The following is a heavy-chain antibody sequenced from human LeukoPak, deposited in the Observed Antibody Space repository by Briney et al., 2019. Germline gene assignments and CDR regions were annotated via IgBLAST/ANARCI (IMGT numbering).Heavy chain of an antibody. CDR2: INGSGGST. D-gene: IGHD1-26*01. CDR1: GFTFSRDA. J-gene: IGHJ5*02. CDR3: AKKYSTGLDP. Sequence: GGSLRLSCTASGFTFSRDAMNWVRQAPGKGLEWVSDINGSGGSTYYTDSVKGRFTISRDNSKNTLYLQMNSLRAEDTAIYYCAKKYSTGLDPWGQGTLVTVSS. V-gene: IGHV3-23*01.